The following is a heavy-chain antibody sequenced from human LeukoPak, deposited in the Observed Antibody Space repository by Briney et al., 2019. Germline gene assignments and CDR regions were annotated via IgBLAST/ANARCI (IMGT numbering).Heavy chain of an antibody. J-gene: IGHJ5*02. Sequence: GGSLRLSCAASGFTFSNYWMSWVRQAPGKGLEWLANTKPGGSETHYVDSVKGRFTVSRDNAKNSLYLQVDSLRADDTAVYYCARYSSSSSVVALGQGALVTVSS. CDR2: TKPGGSET. CDR3: ARYSSSSSVVA. D-gene: IGHD6-13*01. V-gene: IGHV3-7*01. CDR1: GFTFSNYW.